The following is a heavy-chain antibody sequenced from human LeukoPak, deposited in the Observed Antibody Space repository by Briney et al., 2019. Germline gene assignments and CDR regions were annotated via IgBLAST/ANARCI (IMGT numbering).Heavy chain of an antibody. CDR2: SPYNGNT. J-gene: IGHJ3*02. V-gene: IGHV1-18*01. Sequence: ASVKVSCKASGYTITSYGISWVRQAPGQGLEWMGWSPYNGNTNYAQKLQGRVTMTTDTSTSTAYMELRSLRSDDTAVYYCARELVYGSGSYSGGFDIWGQGTMVTVSS. D-gene: IGHD3-10*01. CDR3: ARELVYGSGSYSGGFDI. CDR1: GYTITSYG.